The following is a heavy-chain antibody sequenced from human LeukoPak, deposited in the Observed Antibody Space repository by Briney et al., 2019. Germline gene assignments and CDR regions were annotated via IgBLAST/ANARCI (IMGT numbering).Heavy chain of an antibody. CDR3: ARVRVPLHGSGSYYSAPFDY. CDR2: ISGSGGST. D-gene: IGHD3-10*01. V-gene: IGHV3-23*01. CDR1: GFTFSSYA. J-gene: IGHJ4*02. Sequence: GGSLRLSCAASGFTFSSYAMSWVRQAPGKGLEWVSAISGSGGSTYYADSVKGRFTISRDNSKNTLYLQMNSLRAEDTAVYYCARVRVPLHGSGSYYSAPFDYWGQGTPVTVSS.